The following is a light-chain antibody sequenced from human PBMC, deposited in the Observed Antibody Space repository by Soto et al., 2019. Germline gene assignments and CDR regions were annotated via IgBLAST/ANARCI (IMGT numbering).Light chain of an antibody. Sequence: QSALTQPASVSGSPGQSITISCTGTSSDVGGYNYVSWYQQHPGKAPKLMIYDVSDRPSGVSNRFSGSKSANTASLTISGLQAEDEADYYCSSYRSSSTPVLFGGGTKLPS. CDR2: DVS. J-gene: IGLJ3*02. V-gene: IGLV2-14*01. CDR1: SSDVGGYNY. CDR3: SSYRSSSTPVL.